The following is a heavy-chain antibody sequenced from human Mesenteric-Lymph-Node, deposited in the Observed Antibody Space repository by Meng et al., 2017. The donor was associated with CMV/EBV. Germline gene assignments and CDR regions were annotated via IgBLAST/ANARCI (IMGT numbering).Heavy chain of an antibody. Sequence: ASVKVSCKASGYTFTSYDINWVRQAPGQGLEWMGWMNPNSGNTGYAQKFQGRVTMTRNTSISTAYMELSSLRSEDTAVFYCARDPTEISIWHYFDYWGQGALVTVSS. CDR1: GYTFTSYD. D-gene: IGHD6-13*01. J-gene: IGHJ4*02. CDR2: MNPNSGNT. V-gene: IGHV1-8*01. CDR3: ARDPTEISIWHYFDY.